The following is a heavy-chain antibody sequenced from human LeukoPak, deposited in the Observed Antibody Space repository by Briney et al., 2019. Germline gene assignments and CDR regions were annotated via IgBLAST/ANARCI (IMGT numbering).Heavy chain of an antibody. J-gene: IGHJ6*02. CDR3: ARATTPDRSYGMDV. CDR2: IWYDGSNK. D-gene: IGHD3-16*02. V-gene: IGHV3-33*01. CDR1: GFTFSSYG. Sequence: PGRSLRLSCAASGFTFSSYGMHWVRQAPGKGLEWVAVIWYDGSNKYYADSVKGRFTISRDNSKNTLYLQMNSLRAEDTAVYYCARATTPDRSYGMDVWGQGTTVTVSS.